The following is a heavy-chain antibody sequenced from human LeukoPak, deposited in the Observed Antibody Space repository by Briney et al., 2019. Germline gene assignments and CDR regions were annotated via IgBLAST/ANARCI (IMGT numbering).Heavy chain of an antibody. D-gene: IGHD3-16*02. J-gene: IGHJ5*02. V-gene: IGHV3-30*02. Sequence: PGGSLRLSCAASGFTFSSYGMHWVRQAPGKGPEWVAFIRYDGSNKYYADSVKGRFTISRDNSKNTLYLQMNSLRAEDTAVYYCAKTYDYVWGSYRFSWFDPWGQGTLVTVSS. CDR1: GFTFSSYG. CDR2: IRYDGSNK. CDR3: AKTYDYVWGSYRFSWFDP.